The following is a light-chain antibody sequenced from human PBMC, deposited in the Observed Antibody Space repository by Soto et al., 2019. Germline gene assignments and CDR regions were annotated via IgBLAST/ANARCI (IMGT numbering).Light chain of an antibody. CDR1: SSDVGGYNY. Sequence: QSALTQPASVSGSPGQSITISCTGTSSDVGGYNYVSWYQQHPGKAPQLMIYEVSHRPSGVSNRFSGSKSGNTASLTISGLQAEDEADYYCSSYTSSSTYVFGSGTKVTVL. J-gene: IGLJ1*01. V-gene: IGLV2-14*01. CDR2: EVS. CDR3: SSYTSSSTYV.